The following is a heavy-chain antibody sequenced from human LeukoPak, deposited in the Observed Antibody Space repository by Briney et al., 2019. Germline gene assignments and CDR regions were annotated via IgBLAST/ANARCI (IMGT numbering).Heavy chain of an antibody. J-gene: IGHJ5*02. CDR2: MRQDGSEI. D-gene: IGHD1-20*01. CDR1: GFTFSSYW. V-gene: IGHV3-7*04. CDR3: ARGPVASRGITGIDVGVDL. Sequence: PGESLRLSCVGSGFTFSSYWMTWVRQAPGKGLEWVANMRQDGSEIYYVDSVKGRFTISRDNGKKSLFLHTNSLRADDTALYYCARGPVASRGITGIDVGVDLWGQGTLVSVSS.